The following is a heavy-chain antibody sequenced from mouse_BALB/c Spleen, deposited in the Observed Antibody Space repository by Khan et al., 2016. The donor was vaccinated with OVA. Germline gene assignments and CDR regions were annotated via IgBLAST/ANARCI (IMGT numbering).Heavy chain of an antibody. CDR2: IWGDGST. V-gene: IGHV2-3*01. CDR3: AIIYHGYDWFTY. J-gene: IGHJ3*01. CDR1: GLSLTNYG. Sequence: VQLKESGPGLVAPSQSLSITCTVSGLSLTNYGISWIRQPPGKGLEWLGVIWGDGSTNYHSALISRLSINKDNSKSQVFLKLNSLQTDDTATYYSAIIYHGYDWFTYWGQGTLVTVSA. D-gene: IGHD2-2*01.